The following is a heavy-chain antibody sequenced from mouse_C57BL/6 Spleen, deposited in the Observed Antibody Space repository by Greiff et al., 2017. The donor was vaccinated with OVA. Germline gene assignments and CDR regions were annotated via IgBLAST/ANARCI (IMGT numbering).Heavy chain of an antibody. Sequence: QVQLQQSGAELVMPGASVKLSCKASGYTFTSYWMHWVKQRPGQGLEWIGEIDPSDSYTNYNQKFKGKSTLTVDKSSSTAYMQLSSLTSEDSAVYYCARYAPGTGFDYWGQGTTLTVSS. J-gene: IGHJ2*01. CDR3: ARYAPGTGFDY. CDR2: IDPSDSYT. V-gene: IGHV1-69*01. CDR1: GYTFTSYW. D-gene: IGHD4-1*01.